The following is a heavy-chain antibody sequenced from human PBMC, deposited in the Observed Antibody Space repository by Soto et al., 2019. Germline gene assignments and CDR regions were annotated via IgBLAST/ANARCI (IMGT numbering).Heavy chain of an antibody. CDR1: GGSISDYQ. Sequence: QVQLQESGPGLAKPSETLSLTCSISGGSISDYQWNWIRQPPGKGLEWIGYIYYSGRTNYNPSLKSRHTISLDTSTRQSSLRLRSVTAADTAVYYCARMRGLGEISPYLDYWGQGALVTVSS. D-gene: IGHD3-16*01. CDR3: ARMRGLGEISPYLDY. V-gene: IGHV4-59*01. CDR2: IYYSGRT. J-gene: IGHJ4*02.